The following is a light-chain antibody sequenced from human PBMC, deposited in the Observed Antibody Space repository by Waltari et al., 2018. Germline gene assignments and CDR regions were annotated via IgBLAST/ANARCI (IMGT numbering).Light chain of an antibody. CDR2: NVS. V-gene: IGLV2-14*03. J-gene: IGLJ2*01. CDR3: SSFTTGSTGL. Sequence: QSALPQPASVSGSPGQSPTLSCTGSSRDIGAFDCVSWYQQPPGRAPPLIFRNVSGRPSGVPHRFSGSKSGNTASLTISSLRSEDESLYFCSSFTTGSTGLFGGGTKLTVL. CDR1: SRDIGAFDC.